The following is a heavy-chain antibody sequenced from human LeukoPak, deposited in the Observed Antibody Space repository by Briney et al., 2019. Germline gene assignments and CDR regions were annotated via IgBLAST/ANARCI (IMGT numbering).Heavy chain of an antibody. CDR2: IYYSGST. J-gene: IGHJ4*02. CDR1: GGSISSSSYY. V-gene: IGHV4-39*01. Sequence: PSETLSLTCTVSGGSISSSSYYWGWIRQPPGKGLEWIGYIYYSGSTYYNPSLKSRVTMSIDTSKNQSSLRLTSVTAADTAVYYCARQTGSGLFILPGGQGTLVTVSS. D-gene: IGHD3/OR15-3a*01. CDR3: ARQTGSGLFILP.